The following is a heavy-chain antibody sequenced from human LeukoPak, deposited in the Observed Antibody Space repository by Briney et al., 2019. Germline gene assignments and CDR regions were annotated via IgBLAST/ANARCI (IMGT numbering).Heavy chain of an antibody. D-gene: IGHD6-19*01. Sequence: ASVKVSCKASGYTFTSYGISWVRQAPGQGLEWMGWISAYNGNTNYAQKLQGRVTMTTDTSTSTAYMELRSLRSEDTAVYYCARRVSQWLSPGDYFDYWGQGTLVTVSS. CDR2: ISAYNGNT. CDR3: ARRVSQWLSPGDYFDY. V-gene: IGHV1-18*01. J-gene: IGHJ4*02. CDR1: GYTFTSYG.